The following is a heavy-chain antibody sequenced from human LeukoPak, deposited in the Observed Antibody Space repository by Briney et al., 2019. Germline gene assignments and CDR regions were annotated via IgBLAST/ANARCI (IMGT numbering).Heavy chain of an antibody. CDR1: GYTFTTYA. D-gene: IGHD4-17*01. V-gene: IGHV1-3*01. Sequence: ASVKVSCKASGYTFTTYAINWVRQAPGQRLEWMGWINAGNGNTKYSQKFQGRVAITKDTSASTAYMELRSLRSEDTGVYYCARHSDYGDYVFDCWGQGTLVTVSS. CDR3: ARHSDYGDYVFDC. CDR2: INAGNGNT. J-gene: IGHJ4*02.